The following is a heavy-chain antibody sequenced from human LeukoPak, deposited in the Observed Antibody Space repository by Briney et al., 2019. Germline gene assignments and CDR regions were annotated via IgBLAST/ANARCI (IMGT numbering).Heavy chain of an antibody. Sequence: GGSLRLSCAASGFTFSSYAMSWVRQAPGKGLEWVSAISGSGGSTYYADSVKGRFTISRDNPKNTLYLQMNSLRAEDTAVYYCAKAHAFTMIVVVIRYYFDYWGQGTLVTVSP. V-gene: IGHV3-23*01. CDR2: ISGSGGST. J-gene: IGHJ4*02. D-gene: IGHD3-22*01. CDR1: GFTFSSYA. CDR3: AKAHAFTMIVVVIRYYFDY.